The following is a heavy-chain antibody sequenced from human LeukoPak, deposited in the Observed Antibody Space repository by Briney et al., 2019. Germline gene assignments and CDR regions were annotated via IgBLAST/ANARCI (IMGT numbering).Heavy chain of an antibody. CDR3: ARDFRDRSMPIEY. CDR1: GFTFSDYY. D-gene: IGHD2/OR15-2a*01. Sequence: GGSLRLSCAASGFTFSDYYMSWTRQAPGKGLEWLSYISRSGSSIHYADSVKGRFTISRDNAKNSLYLQMNSLRVEDTAVYYCARDFRDRSMPIEYWGQGTLVSVSS. J-gene: IGHJ4*02. V-gene: IGHV3-11*01. CDR2: ISRSGSSI.